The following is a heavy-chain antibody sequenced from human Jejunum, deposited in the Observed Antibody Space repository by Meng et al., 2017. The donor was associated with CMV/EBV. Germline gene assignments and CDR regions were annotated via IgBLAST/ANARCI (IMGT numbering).Heavy chain of an antibody. CDR1: FSVRSYT. Sequence: FSVRSYTMNWVRQAPGKGLEWVSLISSGNTRIHYADSVKGRFTISRDNAKNSLYLQMNSLRAEGTAVYFCARHLTEFWSGYNNRFDPWGQGTLVTVSS. V-gene: IGHV3-21*01. J-gene: IGHJ5*02. CDR3: ARHLTEFWSGYNNRFDP. D-gene: IGHD3-3*01. CDR2: ISSGNTRI.